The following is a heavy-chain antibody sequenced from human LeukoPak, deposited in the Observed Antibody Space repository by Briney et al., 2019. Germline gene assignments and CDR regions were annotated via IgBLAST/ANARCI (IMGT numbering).Heavy chain of an antibody. D-gene: IGHD3-22*01. CDR1: GYSFTSYW. V-gene: IGHV5-51*01. Sequence: GESLKISCKGSGYSFTSYWIGWVRQMPGKGLEWMGIISPGDSDTRYSPSFQGQVTISADKSISTAYLQWSSLKGSDTAMYYCARRSDTNGYYFDHWGQGTLVTVSS. CDR3: ARRSDTNGYYFDH. CDR2: ISPGDSDT. J-gene: IGHJ1*01.